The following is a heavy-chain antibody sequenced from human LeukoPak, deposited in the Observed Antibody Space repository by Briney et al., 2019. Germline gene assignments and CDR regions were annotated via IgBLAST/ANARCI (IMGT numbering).Heavy chain of an antibody. CDR1: GFTFSDYY. CDR2: ISSSGSTI. CDR3: ARGQNDYSQRADY. Sequence: GGSLRLSCAASGFTFSDYYMSWIRQAPGKGLGWGSYISSSGSTIYHADSVKGRFTISRDNAKNSLYLQMNSLRAEDTAVYYCARGQNDYSQRADYWGQGTLVTVSS. D-gene: IGHD4-11*01. V-gene: IGHV3-11*01. J-gene: IGHJ4*02.